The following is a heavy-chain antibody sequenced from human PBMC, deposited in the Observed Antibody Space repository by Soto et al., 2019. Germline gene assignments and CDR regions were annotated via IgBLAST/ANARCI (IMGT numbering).Heavy chain of an antibody. V-gene: IGHV3-43*01. Sequence: ESGGVVVQPGGSLRLSCAASGFTFDDYTMHWVRQAPGKGLEWVSLISWDGGSTYYADSVKGRFTISRDNSKNSLYLQMNSLRTEDTALYYCAKDGGTGGWYVFDYWGQGTLVTVSS. D-gene: IGHD6-19*01. CDR3: AKDGGTGGWYVFDY. J-gene: IGHJ4*02. CDR1: GFTFDDYT. CDR2: ISWDGGST.